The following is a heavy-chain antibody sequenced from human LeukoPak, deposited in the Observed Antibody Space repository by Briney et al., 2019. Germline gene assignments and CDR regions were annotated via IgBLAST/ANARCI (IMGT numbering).Heavy chain of an antibody. Sequence: SVKVSCKASGGTFSSYAISWVRQAPGQGLEWMGGIIPIFGTANYAQKFQGRVTITTDESTSTAYMELSSLRSEDTAVYYCARGYYDSSGSIYYYYYYMDVWGKGTTVTVSS. V-gene: IGHV1-69*05. CDR2: IIPIFGTA. CDR1: GGTFSSYA. CDR3: ARGYYDSSGSIYYYYYYMDV. D-gene: IGHD3-22*01. J-gene: IGHJ6*03.